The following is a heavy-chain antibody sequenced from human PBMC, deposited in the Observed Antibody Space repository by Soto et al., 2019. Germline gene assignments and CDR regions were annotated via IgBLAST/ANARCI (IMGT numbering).Heavy chain of an antibody. Sequence: GGSLRLSCAASGFTFSSYWMSWVRQAPGKGLEWVANIKQDGSEKYYVDSVKGRFTISRDNAKNSLYLQMNSLRAEDTAVYYCARVGWDLTYYYGSGPHAFDIWGQGNPGHRLL. CDR2: IKQDGSEK. CDR1: GFTFSSYW. D-gene: IGHD3-10*01. J-gene: IGHJ3*02. CDR3: ARVGWDLTYYYGSGPHAFDI. V-gene: IGHV3-7*04.